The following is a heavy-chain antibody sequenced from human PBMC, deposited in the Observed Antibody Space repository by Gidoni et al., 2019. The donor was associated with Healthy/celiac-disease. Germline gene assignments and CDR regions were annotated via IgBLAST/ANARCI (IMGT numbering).Heavy chain of an antibody. Sequence: EVQLVESGGGLVQPGGSLRLSCAASGFTVSSNYMSWVRQATGKGLEWVSGIYRGGSTFYSDSVNGLFTISRHNSKTTLYLQMNSLIAEDTAVYYCARDKYYYGMDVWGQGTTVTVSS. V-gene: IGHV3-53*04. CDR2: IYRGGST. J-gene: IGHJ6*02. CDR1: GFTVSSNY. CDR3: ARDKYYYGMDV.